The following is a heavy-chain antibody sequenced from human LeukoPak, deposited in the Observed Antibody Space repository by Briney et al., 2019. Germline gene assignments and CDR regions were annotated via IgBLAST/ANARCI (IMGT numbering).Heavy chain of an antibody. CDR1: GFTFSDYY. J-gene: IGHJ4*02. CDR3: AREFQTTVGFDY. V-gene: IGHV3-11*04. Sequence: SGGSLRLSCAASGFTFSDYYMSWIRQTPGKRLEWISHISSSGKTIYYTDSVKGRFTISRDNTKNSLDLQMNDLRAEDTAVYYCAREFQTTVGFDYWGQGTLVTVSS. CDR2: ISSSGKTI. D-gene: IGHD4-17*01.